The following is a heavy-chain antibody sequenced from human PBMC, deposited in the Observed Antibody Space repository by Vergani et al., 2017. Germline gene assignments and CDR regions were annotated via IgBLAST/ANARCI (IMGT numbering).Heavy chain of an antibody. D-gene: IGHD4-17*01. CDR3: AHRAAGGAPLDY. J-gene: IGHJ4*02. Sequence: QITLKESGPTLVKPTQTLTLTCTFSGFSLSTSGVGVGWIRQPPGKALGWLALIYWNDDKRYSPSLKSRLTITKDTSKNQVVLTMTNMDPVDTATYYCAHRAAGGAPLDYWGQGTLVTVSS. V-gene: IGHV2-5*01. CDR1: GFSLSTSGVG. CDR2: IYWNDDK.